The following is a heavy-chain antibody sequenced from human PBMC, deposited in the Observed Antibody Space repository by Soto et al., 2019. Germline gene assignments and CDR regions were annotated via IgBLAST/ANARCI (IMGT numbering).Heavy chain of an antibody. J-gene: IGHJ4*02. CDR1: GGSFSGYY. CDR3: ARVWRIVATIAFDY. CDR2: INHSGST. D-gene: IGHD5-12*01. Sequence: QVQLQQWGAGLLKPSETLSLTCAVYGGSFSGYYWSWIRQPPGKGLEWIGEINHSGSTNYNPSLKTRTTISVDTSKNQFSLKLSSVTAADTAVYYCARVWRIVATIAFDYWGQGTLVTVSS. V-gene: IGHV4-34*01.